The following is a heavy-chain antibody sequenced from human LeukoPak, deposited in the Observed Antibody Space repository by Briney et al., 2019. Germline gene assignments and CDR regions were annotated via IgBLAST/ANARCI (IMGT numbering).Heavy chain of an antibody. V-gene: IGHV4-39*01. CDR2: IYYSGST. J-gene: IGHJ4*02. CDR1: GGSISSSSYY. D-gene: IGHD3-10*01. Sequence: PSETLSLTCTVSGGSISSSSYYWGWLRQPPGKGLEWIGSIYYSGSTYYNPSLKSRVTISVDTSKNQFSLKLSSVTAADTAVYYCARAPSYGSGTLVFDYWGQGTLVTVSS. CDR3: ARAPSYGSGTLVFDY.